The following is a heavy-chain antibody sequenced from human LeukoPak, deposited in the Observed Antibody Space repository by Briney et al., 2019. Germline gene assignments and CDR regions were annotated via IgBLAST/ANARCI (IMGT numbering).Heavy chain of an antibody. CDR3: ARHTGEGSHFQH. CDR1: GYSISSGYY. CDR2: IYHSGST. D-gene: IGHD3-16*01. V-gene: IGHV4-38-2*01. Sequence: SETLSLTCAVSGYSISSGYYWGWIRQPPVKGLEWIGSIYHSGSTNYNPSLKSRVTILVDTSKNQFSLKLSSVTAADTAVYYCARHTGEGSHFQHWGQGSLVTVSS. J-gene: IGHJ1*01.